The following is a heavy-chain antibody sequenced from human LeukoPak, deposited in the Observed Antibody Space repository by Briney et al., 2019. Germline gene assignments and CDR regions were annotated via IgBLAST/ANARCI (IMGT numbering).Heavy chain of an antibody. J-gene: IGHJ4*02. Sequence: ASVKVSCKAPGYTFTSYDINWVRQATGQGLEWMGWMNPNSGNTGYAQKFQGRVTMTRDTSTSTVYMELSSLRSEDTAVYYCARGRGYYDRPFDYWGQGTLVTVSS. CDR1: GYTFTSYD. V-gene: IGHV1-8*01. CDR3: ARGRGYYDRPFDY. CDR2: MNPNSGNT. D-gene: IGHD3-22*01.